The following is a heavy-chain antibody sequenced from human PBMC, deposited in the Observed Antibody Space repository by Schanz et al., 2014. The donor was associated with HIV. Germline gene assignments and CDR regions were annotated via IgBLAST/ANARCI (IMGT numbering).Heavy chain of an antibody. J-gene: IGHJ6*02. CDR2: ISYDGSNK. Sequence: QVQVVESGGGVVQPGRSLRLSCAGSGFTFSSYAMHWVRQAPSKGLEWVAVISYDGSNKYYADSVKGRFTISRDNSKNTLYLQMNSLRAEDTAVYYWAKDRITGTTGVPYYYYGLDVWGQGTTVTVSS. V-gene: IGHV3-30*04. CDR3: AKDRITGTTGVPYYYYGLDV. CDR1: GFTFSSYA. D-gene: IGHD1-7*01.